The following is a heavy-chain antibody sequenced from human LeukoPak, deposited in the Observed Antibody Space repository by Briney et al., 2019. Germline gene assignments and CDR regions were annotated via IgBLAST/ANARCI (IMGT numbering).Heavy chain of an antibody. Sequence: GGSLRFSCAASGFTFSSYWMHWVRQAPGKGLVWVSRINSDGSSTSYADSVKGRFTISRDNAKNTLYLQMNSLRGEDTAVYYCARDFYTSGSPNDYWGQGTLVTVSS. D-gene: IGHD3-10*01. J-gene: IGHJ4*02. CDR1: GFTFSSYW. V-gene: IGHV3-74*01. CDR3: ARDFYTSGSPNDY. CDR2: INSDGSST.